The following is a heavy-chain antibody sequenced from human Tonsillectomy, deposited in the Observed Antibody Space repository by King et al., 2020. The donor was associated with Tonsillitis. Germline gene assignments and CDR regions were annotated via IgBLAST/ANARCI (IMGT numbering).Heavy chain of an antibody. CDR3: ARAGNVGAVDY. J-gene: IGHJ4*02. V-gene: IGHV3-7*01. CDR1: GFTFISSW. Sequence: VQLVESGGGLVQSGGSLRLSCAASGFTFISSWMSWVRQAPVKGLEWVANINEDGSEIYYVVSVKGRFTISRDNAKNSLYLQMNSLRAEDTAIYYCARAGNVGAVDYWGQGTLVTVSS. CDR2: INEDGSEI. D-gene: IGHD3-10*02.